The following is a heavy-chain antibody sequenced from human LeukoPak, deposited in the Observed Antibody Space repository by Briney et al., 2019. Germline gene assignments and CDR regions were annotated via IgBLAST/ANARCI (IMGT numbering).Heavy chain of an antibody. D-gene: IGHD2-15*01. CDR2: INPNSGGT. CDR1: GGTFSSYA. Sequence: GSSVKVSCKASGGTFSSYAISWVRQAPGQGLEWMGWINPNSGGTNYAQKFQGRVTMTRDTSISTAYMELSRLRSDDTAVYYCAPSHYSPFYFDYWGQGTLVTVSS. J-gene: IGHJ4*02. V-gene: IGHV1-2*02. CDR3: APSHYSPFYFDY.